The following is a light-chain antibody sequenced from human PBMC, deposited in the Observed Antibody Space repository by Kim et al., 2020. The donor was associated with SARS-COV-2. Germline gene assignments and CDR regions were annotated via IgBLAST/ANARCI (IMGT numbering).Light chain of an antibody. CDR1: QSVTSGY. CDR3: QHYVRAPYT. V-gene: IGKV3-20*01. J-gene: IGKJ2*01. Sequence: LSPGERATLSCRASQSVTSGYLAWYQQRPGQAPRLLIYGASSRAAGIPDRFSGSGSGTDFTLTISRLEPDDFAVYFCQHYVRAPYTFGQGTKLEI. CDR2: GAS.